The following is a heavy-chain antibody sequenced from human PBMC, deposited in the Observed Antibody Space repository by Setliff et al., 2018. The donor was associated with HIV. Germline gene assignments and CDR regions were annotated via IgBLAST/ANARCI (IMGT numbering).Heavy chain of an antibody. J-gene: IGHJ4*02. Sequence: PSETLSLTCTVYGGFIKNSNYYWGWIRQPPGKGLEWIGNIHYSGSTYYNPSLKSRVTISVDTSKNQFSLKLSSVTAADRAVYYCASTRIPIWFFHYWAQGTLVTVSS. D-gene: IGHD3-9*01. V-gene: IGHV4-39*01. CDR1: GGFIKNSNYY. CDR2: IHYSGST. CDR3: ASTRIPIWFFHY.